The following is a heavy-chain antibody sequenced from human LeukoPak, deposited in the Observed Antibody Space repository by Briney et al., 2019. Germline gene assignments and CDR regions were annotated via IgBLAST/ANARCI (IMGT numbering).Heavy chain of an antibody. Sequence: SETLSLTCTVSGGSMSSYYWSWIRQPPGKGLEWIGYFHYSGSTNYNPSLKSRVTISVDTSKNQFSLKLSSVTAADTAVYYCARTAARYYMDVWGKGTTVTVSS. J-gene: IGHJ6*03. D-gene: IGHD6-6*01. V-gene: IGHV4-59*01. CDR3: ARTAARYYMDV. CDR1: GGSMSSYY. CDR2: FHYSGST.